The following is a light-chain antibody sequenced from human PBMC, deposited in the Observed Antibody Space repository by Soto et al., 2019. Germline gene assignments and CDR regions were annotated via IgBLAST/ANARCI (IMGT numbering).Light chain of an antibody. J-gene: IGLJ1*01. CDR1: TSNIGSNY. V-gene: IGLV1-47*01. Sequence: QSVLTQPPSASGTPGQGVTISCSGSTSNIGSNYVYWYQQLPGTAPKLLIYRNNQRPSGVPDRFSGSKSGTSASLAISGLRSDDEADYYCAAWDDSLSGYVFGTGTKVTVL. CDR2: RNN. CDR3: AAWDDSLSGYV.